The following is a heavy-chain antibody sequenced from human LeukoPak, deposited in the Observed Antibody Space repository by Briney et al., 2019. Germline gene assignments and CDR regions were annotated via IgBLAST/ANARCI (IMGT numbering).Heavy chain of an antibody. CDR1: GGSFSGYY. Sequence: PSETLSLTCAVYGGSFSGYYWNWIRQPPGKGLEWIGEINHSGSTNYNPSLKSRVTISVDTSKNQFSLKLSSVTAADTAVYYCARGGFGGLDPWGQGTLVTVSS. J-gene: IGHJ5*02. CDR2: INHSGST. V-gene: IGHV4-34*01. D-gene: IGHD3-10*01. CDR3: ARGGFGGLDP.